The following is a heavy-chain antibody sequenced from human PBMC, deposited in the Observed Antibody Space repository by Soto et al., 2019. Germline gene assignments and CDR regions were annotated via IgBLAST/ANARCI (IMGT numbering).Heavy chain of an antibody. J-gene: IGHJ3*01. V-gene: IGHV3-33*05. D-gene: IGHD2-21*02. Sequence: QVQLVESGGGVVQPGRSLRLSCAASGFTFSAYGIHWVRQAPGKGLEWVATISFDSRDKLFVDSMNGRLSISRENSRNTMYLQMDSLRAEDTAVYHCARVCGGDCGNAFDVWGQGTVVAVSS. CDR2: ISFDSRDK. CDR1: GFTFSAYG. CDR3: ARVCGGDCGNAFDV.